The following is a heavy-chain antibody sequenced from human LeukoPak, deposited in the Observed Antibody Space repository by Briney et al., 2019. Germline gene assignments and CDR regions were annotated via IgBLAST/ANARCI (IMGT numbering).Heavy chain of an antibody. D-gene: IGHD6-6*01. CDR1: VFTLDDYS. V-gene: IGHV3-9*01. J-gene: IGHJ4*02. CDR2: ISWNSGSI. Sequence: GGSLRLSCAASVFTLDDYSMQWVRQARGKGREWVSGISWNSGSIGYADSVKGRFTISRDNAKNSLYLQMNSLRAEDTALYYCAKDIAARPERFDYWGQGTLVTVSS. CDR3: AKDIAARPERFDY.